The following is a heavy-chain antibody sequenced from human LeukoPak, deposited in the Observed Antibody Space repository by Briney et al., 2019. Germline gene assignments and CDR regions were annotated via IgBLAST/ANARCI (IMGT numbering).Heavy chain of an antibody. CDR3: ARGYDSSGYYYAQFDY. J-gene: IGHJ4*02. V-gene: IGHV3-7*01. CDR1: EFTEFTFSSYW. CDR2: IKQDGSEK. Sequence: PGGSLRLSCAASEFTEFTFSSYWMSWVRQAPGKGLEWVANIKQDGSEKYYVDSVKGRFTISRDNAKNSLYLQMNSLRAEDTAVYYCARGYDSSGYYYAQFDYWGQGTLVTVSS. D-gene: IGHD3-22*01.